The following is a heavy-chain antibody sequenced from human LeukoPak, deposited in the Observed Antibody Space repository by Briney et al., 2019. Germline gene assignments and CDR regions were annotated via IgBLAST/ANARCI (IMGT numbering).Heavy chain of an antibody. CDR2: IYNSGST. Sequence: PSETLSLTCAVYGGSFSGYYWSWIRQPPGKGLEWIGYIYNSGSTSYNPSLKSRATISADTSKNQFSLKLSSVTAADTAVYYCVRDRELNYWGQGTLVTVSS. D-gene: IGHD1-7*01. J-gene: IGHJ4*02. CDR1: GGSFSGYY. CDR3: VRDRELNY. V-gene: IGHV4-59*01.